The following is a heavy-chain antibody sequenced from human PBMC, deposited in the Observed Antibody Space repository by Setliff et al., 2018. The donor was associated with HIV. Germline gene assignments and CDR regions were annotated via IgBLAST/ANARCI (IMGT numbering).Heavy chain of an antibody. D-gene: IGHD2-15*01. V-gene: IGHV1-69*05. CDR1: GGTFSSYV. Sequence: GASVKVSCKASGGTFSSYVISWVRRAPGQGPEWMGGIIPMYGVTNYAQKFQGRVTITTDESTSTAYMELSSLRSEDTAVYYCALPYCSGGNCWSSASLPPAGWFDPWGQGTLVTV. CDR3: ALPYCSGGNCWSSASLPPAGWFDP. J-gene: IGHJ5*02. CDR2: IIPMYGVT.